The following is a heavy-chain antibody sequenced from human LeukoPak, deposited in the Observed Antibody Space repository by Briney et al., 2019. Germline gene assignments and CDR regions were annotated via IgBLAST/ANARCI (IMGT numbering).Heavy chain of an antibody. CDR1: GGTFSSYA. Sequence: GASVKVSCKASGGTFSSYAISWVRQAPGQGLEWMGGIIPIFGTANYAQKFQGRVTITADKSTSTAYMELSSLRSEDTAVYYCARESVDYYYYYMDVWGKGTTVTVSS. CDR3: ARESVDYYYYYMDV. V-gene: IGHV1-69*06. J-gene: IGHJ6*03. CDR2: IIPIFGTA. D-gene: IGHD5/OR15-5a*01.